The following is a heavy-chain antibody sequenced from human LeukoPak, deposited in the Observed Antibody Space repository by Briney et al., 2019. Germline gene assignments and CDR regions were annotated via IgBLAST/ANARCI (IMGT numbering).Heavy chain of an antibody. CDR2: IYHSGST. J-gene: IGHJ4*02. CDR3: ARDGWEGGY. CDR1: GGSISRYY. D-gene: IGHD1-26*01. Sequence: SETLSLTCTVSGGSISRYYWSWIRQPPGKGLEWIGYIYHSGSTNYNPSLKSRVTISVDTSKNQFSLKLSSVTAADTAVYYCARDGWEGGYWGQGTLVTVSS. V-gene: IGHV4-59*12.